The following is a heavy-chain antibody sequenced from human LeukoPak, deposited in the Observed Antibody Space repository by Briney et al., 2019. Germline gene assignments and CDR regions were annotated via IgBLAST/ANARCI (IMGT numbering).Heavy chain of an antibody. D-gene: IGHD3-10*01. J-gene: IGHJ6*02. Sequence: PSETLSLTCTVSGGSISSSSYYWGWIRQPPGKGLEWIGSIYYSGSTYYNPSLKSRVTISVDTSKNQFSLKLSSVTAADTAEYYCGKDYYGSGYYYYGMDVWGQGTTVTVSS. CDR2: IYYSGST. CDR3: GKDYYGSGYYYYGMDV. CDR1: GGSISSSSYY. V-gene: IGHV4-39*07.